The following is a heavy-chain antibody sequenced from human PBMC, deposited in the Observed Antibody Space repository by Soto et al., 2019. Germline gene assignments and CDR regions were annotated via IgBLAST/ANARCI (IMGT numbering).Heavy chain of an antibody. CDR3: ARATTTSAFSAMAV. CDR2: ISYDGSNK. J-gene: IGHJ6*02. V-gene: IGHV3-30-3*01. CDR1: GFTFSNNA. D-gene: IGHD1-1*01. Sequence: QVQLVESGGGVVQPGRSLRLSCAASGFTFSNNAMDWVRQAPGKGLEWVAVISYDGSNKYIAESVKGRFTISRDNSKNTLCLQMNSLRAEDTAVYYFARATTTSAFSAMAVWGQGTTVTVSS.